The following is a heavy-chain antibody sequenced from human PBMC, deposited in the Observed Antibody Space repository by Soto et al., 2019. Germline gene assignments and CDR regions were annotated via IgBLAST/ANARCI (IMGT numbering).Heavy chain of an antibody. CDR3: ARLSVADRFDP. V-gene: IGHV4-59*01. J-gene: IGHJ5*02. CDR2: RYDSGTA. CDR1: GGSISSYY. D-gene: IGHD2-15*01. Sequence: HVHLQESGPGLVKPSETLSLTCTVSGGSISSYYLTWVRQPPGKGLEWIGYRYDSGTAKYNSSLKSRGTISVDTTKNQVYLKLSSVNVADTAVDDWARLSVADRFDPWGQGIQATVAS.